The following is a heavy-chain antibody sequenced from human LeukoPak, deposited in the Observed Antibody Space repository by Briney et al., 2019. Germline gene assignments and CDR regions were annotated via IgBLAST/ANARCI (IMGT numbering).Heavy chain of an antibody. CDR1: GFTLSNYG. Sequence: PGGSLRLSCAASGFTLSNYGMHWVRQAPGKGPEWVAVLWADGLNQYYSDSVRGRFTFSRDNSKNTLYLQMNSLRAEDTAVYYCARERAPFDGLDHWGRGTLVTVSS. J-gene: IGHJ4*02. V-gene: IGHV3-33*01. CDR3: ARERAPFDGLDH. CDR2: LWADGLNQ.